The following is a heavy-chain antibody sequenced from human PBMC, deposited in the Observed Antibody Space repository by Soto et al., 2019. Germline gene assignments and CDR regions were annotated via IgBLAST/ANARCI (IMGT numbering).Heavy chain of an antibody. V-gene: IGHV4-30-2*01. CDR2: IYHSGST. J-gene: IGHJ6*02. D-gene: IGHD3-22*01. Sequence: QLQLQESGSGLVKPSQTLSLTCAVSGGSISSGGYSWSWIRQPPGKGLEWIGYIYHSGSTYYNPSLKSRVTISVDRSKNQFSLKLSSVTAADTAVYYCAREYYYDSSGYSSGMDVWAKGPRSPSP. CDR1: GGSISSGGYS. CDR3: AREYYYDSSGYSSGMDV.